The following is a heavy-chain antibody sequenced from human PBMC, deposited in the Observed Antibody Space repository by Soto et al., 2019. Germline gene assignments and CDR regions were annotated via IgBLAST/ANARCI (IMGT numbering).Heavy chain of an antibody. V-gene: IGHV4-30-4*01. Sequence: SETLSLTCTVSGGSISSGDYYWSWIRQPPGKGLEWIGYIYYSGSTYYNPSLKSRVTISVDTSKNQFSLKLSSVTAADTAVYYCARDSDTGGVFGNHYYYYGMDVWGQGTTVTVSS. CDR2: IYYSGST. CDR1: GGSISSGDYY. D-gene: IGHD3-3*01. J-gene: IGHJ6*02. CDR3: ARDSDTGGVFGNHYYYYGMDV.